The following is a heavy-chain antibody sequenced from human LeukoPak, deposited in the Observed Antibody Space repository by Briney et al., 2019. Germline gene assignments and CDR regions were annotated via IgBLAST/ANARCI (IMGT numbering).Heavy chain of an antibody. CDR2: ISSSSSFI. J-gene: IGHJ6*03. Sequence: GGSLRLSCAASGFTFSSYTMNWVRQAPGKGLEWVSSISSSSSFIYYADSVKGRFTISRDNTKNALYLQVNSLRAEDTAVYYCARDEVTTAYYMDVWGKGTTVTVSS. CDR1: GFTFSSYT. V-gene: IGHV3-21*01. CDR3: ARDEVTTAYYMDV. D-gene: IGHD4-17*01.